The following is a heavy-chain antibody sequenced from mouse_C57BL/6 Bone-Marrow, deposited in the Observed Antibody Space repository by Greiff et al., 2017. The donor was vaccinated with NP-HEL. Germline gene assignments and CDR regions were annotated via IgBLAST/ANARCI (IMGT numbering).Heavy chain of an antibody. CDR3: ARRPEGGAMDY. V-gene: IGHV5-17*01. CDR2: ISSGSSTI. CDR1: GFTFSDYG. Sequence: DVQLVESGGGLVKPGGSLKLSCAASGFTFSDYGMHWVRQAPEKGLEWVAYISSGSSTIYYADTVKGRFTISRDNAKNTLFLQMTSLRSEDTAMYYCARRPEGGAMDYWGQGTSVTVSS. J-gene: IGHJ4*01.